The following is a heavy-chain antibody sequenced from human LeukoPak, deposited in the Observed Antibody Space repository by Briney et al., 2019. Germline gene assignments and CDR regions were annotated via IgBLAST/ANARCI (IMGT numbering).Heavy chain of an antibody. CDR3: SSGLLGDGY. D-gene: IGHD6-6*01. J-gene: IGHJ6*02. Sequence: PGGSLRLSCVVSGFTLATNAMNWVRQAPGKGLEWLSGLTENVGPENVASAFYAESVRARFTISRDTSKNTLFLHLSTLRAEDTAIYFCSSGLLGDGYWGQGTTVTVSS. CDR1: GFTLATNA. V-gene: IGHV3-23*01. CDR2: LTENVGPENVASA.